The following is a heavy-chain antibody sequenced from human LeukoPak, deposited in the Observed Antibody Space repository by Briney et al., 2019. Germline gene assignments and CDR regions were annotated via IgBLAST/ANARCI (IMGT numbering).Heavy chain of an antibody. CDR2: IYHSGST. J-gene: IGHJ4*02. CDR3: ARHISTSDGHFDY. D-gene: IGHD2-2*01. V-gene: IGHV4-38-2*01. CDR1: GYSISSGYY. Sequence: SETLSLTCAVSGYSISSGYYWGWIRQPPGKGLEWIGSIYHSGSTYYNPSLKSRVTISVDTSKNQFSLKLSSVTAADTAVYYCARHISTSDGHFDYWGQGTLVTVSS.